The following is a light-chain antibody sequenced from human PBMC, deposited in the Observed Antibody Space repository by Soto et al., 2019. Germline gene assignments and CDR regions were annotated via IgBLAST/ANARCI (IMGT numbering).Light chain of an antibody. J-gene: IGKJ2*01. Sequence: EIVMTQSPATLSLSPGERATLSCRASQSVSSNLAWYQQKPGQAPRLLIYGTSTRATGIPARFSGSGSGTEFTLTISSLQSEDFAVYNCQQYNNWPYTFGQATKVEIK. CDR1: QSVSSN. V-gene: IGKV3-15*01. CDR3: QQYNNWPYT. CDR2: GTS.